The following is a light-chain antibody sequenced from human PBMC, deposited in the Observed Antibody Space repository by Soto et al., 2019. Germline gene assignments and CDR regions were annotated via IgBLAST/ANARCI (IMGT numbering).Light chain of an antibody. CDR2: GAS. CDR1: QSVSSN. V-gene: IGKV3-15*01. CDR3: QHYNNWPLT. Sequence: EIVMTQSPATLSVSPGERATLSCRASQSVSSNLAWYQQKPGQAPRLLIYGASTRATGIPARFSGSGSGTEFTLTISILQSEDFAVYYCQHYNNWPLTFGGAPKVEIQ. J-gene: IGKJ4*01.